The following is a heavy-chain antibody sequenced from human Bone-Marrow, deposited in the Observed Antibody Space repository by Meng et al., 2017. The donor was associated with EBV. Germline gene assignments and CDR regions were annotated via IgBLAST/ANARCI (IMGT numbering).Heavy chain of an antibody. CDR2: ISAYNGNT. J-gene: IGHJ4*02. CDR1: GYSFTSYG. CDR3: ARLLIAVAGTYNPLFDY. Sequence: QVQRVQAGAEVKKPGASVKVSCKASGYSFTSYGISWGRQAPGQGLEWMGWISAYNGNTNYAQKIQGRVTMTTDTSTSTAYMELRSLRSDDTAVYYCARLLIAVAGTYNPLFDYWGQGTLVTVSS. V-gene: IGHV1-18*01. D-gene: IGHD6-19*01.